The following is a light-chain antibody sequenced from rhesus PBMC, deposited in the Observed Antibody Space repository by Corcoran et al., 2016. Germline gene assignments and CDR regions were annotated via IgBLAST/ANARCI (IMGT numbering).Light chain of an antibody. J-gene: IGKJ3*01. V-gene: IGKV3S9*01. CDR1: QSGSSD. CDR2: GAS. Sequence: EIVMTQSPATLSLSPGERATLSCRASQSGSSDVAWYQQKPEQAPRLLIYGASSRATGIPDRFSGSWSGKGVTFPINSLEPEDFAVYYCQQYSNWPFTFSPGTKLDIE. CDR3: QQYSNWPFT.